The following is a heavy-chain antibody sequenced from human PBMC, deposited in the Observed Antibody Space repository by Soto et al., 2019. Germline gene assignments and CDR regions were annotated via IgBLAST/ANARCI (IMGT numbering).Heavy chain of an antibody. D-gene: IGHD3-22*01. CDR1: GFSISNFW. CDR3: TSSFYYDTSGYD. V-gene: IGHV3-7*01. J-gene: IGHJ4*02. Sequence: GGSLRLSCAASGFSISNFWMIWVRQAPGKGLEWVANIKQDGSEKYYVDSVKGRFTISRDNAKNSLYLQMNSLRAEDTATYYCTSSFYYDTSGYDWGQGTLVTV. CDR2: IKQDGSEK.